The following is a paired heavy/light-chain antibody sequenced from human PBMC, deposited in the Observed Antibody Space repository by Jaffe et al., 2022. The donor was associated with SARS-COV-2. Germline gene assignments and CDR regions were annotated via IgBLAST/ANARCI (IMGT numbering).Heavy chain of an antibody. V-gene: IGHV3-33*01. D-gene: IGHD3-22*01. CDR3: ARGFEREHYYYDSSGFGYWYFDL. J-gene: IGHJ2*01. CDR1: GFTFSSYG. CDR2: IWYDGSNK. Sequence: QVQLVESGGGVVQPGRSLRLSCAASGFTFSSYGMHWVRQAPGKGLEWVAVIWYDGSNKYYADSVKGRFTISRDNSKNTLYLQMNSLRAEDTAVYYCARGFEREHYYYDSSGFGYWYFDLWGRGTLVTVSS.
Light chain of an antibody. CDR2: GNS. V-gene: IGLV1-40*01. J-gene: IGLJ2*01. Sequence: QSVLTQPPSVSGAPGQRVTISCTGSSSNIGAGYDVHWYQQLPGTAPKLLIYGNSNRPSGVPDRFSGSKSGTSASLAITGLQAEDEADYYCQSYDSSLSGSHVVFGGGTKLTVL. CDR3: QSYDSSLSGSHVV. CDR1: SSNIGAGYD.